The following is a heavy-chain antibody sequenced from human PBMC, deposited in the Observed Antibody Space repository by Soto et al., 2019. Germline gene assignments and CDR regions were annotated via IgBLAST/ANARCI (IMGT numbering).Heavy chain of an antibody. J-gene: IGHJ4*02. V-gene: IGHV1-69*06. CDR3: ATVHGGGDGYRLDY. Sequence: QVQLVQSGAEVKKPGSSVKVSCKASGGTFSTYPLSWVRQAPGQGLEWMGGTIPIFGTANYAQKFQGRVTITADKSTSTAYMELSSLRSEDTAEYYCATVHGGGDGYRLDYGGQGTLVTVSS. CDR1: GGTFSTYP. D-gene: IGHD2-21*02. CDR2: TIPIFGTA.